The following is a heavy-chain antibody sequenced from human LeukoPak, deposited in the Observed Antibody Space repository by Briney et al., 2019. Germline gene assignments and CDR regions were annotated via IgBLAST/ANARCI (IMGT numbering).Heavy chain of an antibody. CDR1: GFTLSNYA. Sequence: PGGSLRLSCAASGFTLSNYAMHWVRQAPGKGLEWVAVISYDGSNKYYADSVKGRFTISRDNSKNTLYLQMNSLRAEDTAVYYCARDSYGFDYCGQGTLVTVSS. V-gene: IGHV3-30*04. CDR3: ARDSYGFDY. D-gene: IGHD4-17*01. J-gene: IGHJ4*02. CDR2: ISYDGSNK.